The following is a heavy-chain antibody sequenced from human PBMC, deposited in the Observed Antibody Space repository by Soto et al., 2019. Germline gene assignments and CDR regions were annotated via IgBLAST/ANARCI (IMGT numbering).Heavy chain of an antibody. D-gene: IGHD1-26*01. J-gene: IGHJ6*02. CDR3: ARFLVGGSYPYYYYYGMDV. V-gene: IGHV2-26*01. CDR2: IFSNDEK. Sequence: QVTLKESGPVLVKPTETLTLTCTVSGFSHSNARMGVSWIRQHPGKALEWLAHIFSNDEKSYSTSLKSRLTISKDTSKSQVVLTMTTMDPVDTATYYCARFLVGGSYPYYYYYGMDVWGQGTTVTVSS. CDR1: GFSHSNARMG.